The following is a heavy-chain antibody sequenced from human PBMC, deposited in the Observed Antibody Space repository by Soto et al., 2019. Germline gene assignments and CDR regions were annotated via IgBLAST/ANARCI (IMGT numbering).Heavy chain of an antibody. Sequence: ASVKVSCKASGYTFTSYGISWVRQAPGQGLEWMGWISAYNGNTNYAQKLQGQVTISADKSISTAYLQWSSLKASDTAMYYCARSISMVAATPGYYYYYGMDVWGQGTTVTVSS. D-gene: IGHD2-15*01. V-gene: IGHV1-18*01. J-gene: IGHJ6*02. CDR3: ARSISMVAATPGYYYYYGMDV. CDR2: ISAYNGNT. CDR1: GYTFTSYG.